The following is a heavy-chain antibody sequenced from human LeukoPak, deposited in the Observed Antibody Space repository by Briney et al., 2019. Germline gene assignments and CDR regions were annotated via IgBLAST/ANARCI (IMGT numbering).Heavy chain of an antibody. CDR1: GYTFTGYY. Sequence: ASVKVSCKASGYTFTGYYMHWVRQAPGQGLEWMGWINPNSGGTNYAQKFQGRVTMTRGTSISTAYMELSRLRSDDTAVYYCARAYLRFLEWLPSPFDYWGQGTLVTVSS. D-gene: IGHD3-3*01. J-gene: IGHJ4*02. CDR2: INPNSGGT. V-gene: IGHV1-2*02. CDR3: ARAYLRFLEWLPSPFDY.